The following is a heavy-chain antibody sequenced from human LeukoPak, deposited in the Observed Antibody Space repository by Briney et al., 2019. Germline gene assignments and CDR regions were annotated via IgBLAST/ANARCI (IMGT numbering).Heavy chain of an antibody. J-gene: IGHJ6*02. CDR1: GFTFSSYS. V-gene: IGHV3-21*01. CDR2: ISSSSSYI. Sequence: GGSLRLSCAASGFTFSSYSMNWVRQAPGKGLEWVSSISSSSSYIYYADSVKGRFTISRDNAKNSLYLQMNSLRAEDTAVYYCATDYAGNSLWYYYGLGVWGQGTTVTVSS. CDR3: ATDYAGNSLWYYYGLGV. D-gene: IGHD4-23*01.